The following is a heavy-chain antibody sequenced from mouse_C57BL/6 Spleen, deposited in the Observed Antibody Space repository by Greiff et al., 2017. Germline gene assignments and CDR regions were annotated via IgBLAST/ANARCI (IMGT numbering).Heavy chain of an antibody. CDR1: GYTFTSYW. CDR2: INPSNGGN. V-gene: IGHV1-53*01. D-gene: IGHD2-1*01. Sequence: QVQLQQSGTELVKPGDSVTLSCKASGYTFTSYWMRWVKRRPGQGLEWIGNINPSNGGNNYNEKFKSKATLTVDKSSSTAYMQLSSLTSADSAVYECAQSDLLWHPFAYWGQGTLVTVSA. J-gene: IGHJ3*01. CDR3: AQSDLLWHPFAY.